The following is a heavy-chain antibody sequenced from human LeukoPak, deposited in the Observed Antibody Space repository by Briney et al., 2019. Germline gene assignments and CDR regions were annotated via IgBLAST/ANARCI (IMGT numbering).Heavy chain of an antibody. CDR3: ARGRRTTVTTSSQNWFDP. CDR1: GGTFSSYA. V-gene: IGHV1-2*04. D-gene: IGHD4-11*01. J-gene: IGHJ5*02. CDR2: INPNSGGT. Sequence: ASVKVSCKASGGTFSSYAISWVRQAPGQGLEWMGWINPNSGGTNYAQKFQGWVTMTRDTSISTAYMELSRLRSDDTAVYYCARGRRTTVTTSSQNWFDPWGQGTLVTVSS.